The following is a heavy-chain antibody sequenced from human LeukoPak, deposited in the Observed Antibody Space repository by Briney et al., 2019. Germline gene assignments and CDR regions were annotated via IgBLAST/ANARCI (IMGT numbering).Heavy chain of an antibody. J-gene: IGHJ6*03. CDR1: GGSISSYY. V-gene: IGHV4-59*01. CDR3: AREIVGFGDYYTDV. Sequence: SETLSLTCTVSGGSISSYYWSWIRQPPGKGLEWIGYIYYSGSTNYNPSLKSRVTISVDTSKNQFSLKLSSVTAADTAVYYCAREIVGFGDYYTDVWGKGTTVTVSS. D-gene: IGHD3-10*01. CDR2: IYYSGST.